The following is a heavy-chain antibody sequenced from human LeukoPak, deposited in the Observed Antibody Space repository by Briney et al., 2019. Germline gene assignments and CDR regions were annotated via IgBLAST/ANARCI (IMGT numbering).Heavy chain of an antibody. D-gene: IGHD3-16*01. J-gene: IGHJ4*02. CDR3: ARDPPSRGTRYFDY. CDR1: GFTFRNYG. Sequence: GGSLRLSCAASGFTFRNYGMHWVRQAPGKGLEWVAFIRSDGSNKYYADSVKGRFTISRDNPKNTLYLQMDSLRVEDTAVYYCARDPPSRGTRYFDYWGQGILVTVSS. CDR2: IRSDGSNK. V-gene: IGHV3-30*02.